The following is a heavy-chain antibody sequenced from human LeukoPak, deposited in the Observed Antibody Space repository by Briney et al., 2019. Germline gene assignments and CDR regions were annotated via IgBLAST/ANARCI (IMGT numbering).Heavy chain of an antibody. D-gene: IGHD3-22*01. Sequence: SQTLSLTCTVSGGSISSGGYYWSWIRQHPGKGLEWVGYIYYSGSTYYNPSLKSRVTISVATSKNQFSLKLSSVTAADTTVYYCARGVVVVITDAFDIWGQGTMVTVSS. CDR1: GGSISSGGYY. CDR3: ARGVVVVITDAFDI. V-gene: IGHV4-31*03. CDR2: IYYSGST. J-gene: IGHJ3*02.